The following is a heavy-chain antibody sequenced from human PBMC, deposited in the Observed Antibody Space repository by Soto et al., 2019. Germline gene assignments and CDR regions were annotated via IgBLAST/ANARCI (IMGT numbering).Heavy chain of an antibody. V-gene: IGHV1-18*01. CDR1: GYTFSRYG. CDR2: ISGYNGDT. CDR3: AKNGQPPYYYYGMDV. D-gene: IGHD2-8*01. Sequence: QGQLVHSGAEVKKPGASVKVSCKASGYTFSRYGISWVRQAPGQGLEWMGWISGYNGDTKYAQKFQGRVTMTVDTSISTAYMELRSLTSDDTAVYYCAKNGQPPYYYYGMDVWGQGTTVGVSS. J-gene: IGHJ6*02.